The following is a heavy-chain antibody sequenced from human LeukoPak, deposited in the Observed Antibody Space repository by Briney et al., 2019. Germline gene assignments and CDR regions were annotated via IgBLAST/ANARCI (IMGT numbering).Heavy chain of an antibody. CDR3: ARSPTLWFGELAQVYGMDV. CDR1: SGSISSYY. Sequence: SETLSLTCTVSSGSISSYYWSWIRHPPGKGLEWIGYIFYSGSTNYNPSLKSRVTISVDTSKNQFSLGLSSVTAADTAVYYCARSPTLWFGELAQVYGMDVWGQGTTVTVSS. D-gene: IGHD3-10*01. CDR2: IFYSGST. V-gene: IGHV4-59*01. J-gene: IGHJ6*02.